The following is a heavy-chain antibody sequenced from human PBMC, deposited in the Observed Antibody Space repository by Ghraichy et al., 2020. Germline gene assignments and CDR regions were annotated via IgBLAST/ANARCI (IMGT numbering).Heavy chain of an antibody. J-gene: IGHJ1*01. CDR3: AKDVGRGGGSCFHH. D-gene: IGHD2-15*01. Sequence: GGSLRLSCAASGFTFSSYAMSWVRQAPGKGLEWVSAISGSGGNTYYAASVKGRFTFSRDNSKNTLYLQMNSLRAEDTAVYYCAKDVGRGGGSCFHHWGQGTLVTVSS. CDR1: GFTFSSYA. CDR2: ISGSGGNT. V-gene: IGHV3-23*01.